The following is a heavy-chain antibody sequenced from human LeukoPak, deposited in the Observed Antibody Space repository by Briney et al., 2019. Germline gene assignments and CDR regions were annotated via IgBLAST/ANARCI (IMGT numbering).Heavy chain of an antibody. J-gene: IGHJ3*02. Sequence: GGSLRLSCAASGFTFSSYDMHWVRQATGKGLEWVSAIGTAGDTYYPGSVKGRFAISRENAKNSLYLQMNSLRAEDTAVYYCARAGIAAAGDAFDIWGQGTMVTVSS. CDR3: ARAGIAAAGDAFDI. CDR1: GFTFSSYD. V-gene: IGHV3-13*01. CDR2: IGTAGDT. D-gene: IGHD6-13*01.